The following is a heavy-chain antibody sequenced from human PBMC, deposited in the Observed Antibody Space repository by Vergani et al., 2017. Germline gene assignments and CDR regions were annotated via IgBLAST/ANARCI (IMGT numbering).Heavy chain of an antibody. D-gene: IGHD3-16*01. CDR2: IYHSGST. J-gene: IGHJ6*02. CDR1: GYSISSGYY. CDR3: ARGGGGVRDGMDV. V-gene: IGHV4-38-2*02. Sequence: QVQLQESGPGLVKPSETLSLTCTVSGYSISSGYYWGWIRQPPGKGLEWIGSIYHSGSTYCNPSLKSRVTISVDTSKNQFSLKLSSVTAADTAVDYCARGGGGVRDGMDVWGQGTTVTVSS.